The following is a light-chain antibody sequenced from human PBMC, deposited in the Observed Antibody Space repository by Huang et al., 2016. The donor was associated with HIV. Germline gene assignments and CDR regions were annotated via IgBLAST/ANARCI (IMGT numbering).Light chain of an antibody. CDR2: GAS. J-gene: IGKJ3*01. CDR3: QQYNDWPIT. Sequence: IVLTQSPVTLSVSPVERATLSCRASQSVSGNLAWYQQKPGQAPRLLIFGASTRATGVPAKFRGSGSGTEFALTITSLQSEDFAIYYCQQYNDWPITFGPGTKVDMK. CDR1: QSVSGN. V-gene: IGKV3-15*01.